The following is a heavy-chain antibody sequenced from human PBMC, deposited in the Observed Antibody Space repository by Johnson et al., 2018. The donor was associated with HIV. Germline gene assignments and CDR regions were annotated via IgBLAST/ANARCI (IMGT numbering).Heavy chain of an antibody. J-gene: IGHJ3*02. CDR2: IHYGGSNK. Sequence: QVQLVESGGGVVQPGGSLRLSCAASGFTFSSYGMHWVRQAPGKGLEWVAFIHYGGSNKFYADSVKGRFTISRDNSKNTLYLQMSSLRAVDTAVYYCAKDESDAFEIWGQVTMVTVSS. CDR3: AKDESDAFEI. V-gene: IGHV3-30*02. CDR1: GFTFSSYG.